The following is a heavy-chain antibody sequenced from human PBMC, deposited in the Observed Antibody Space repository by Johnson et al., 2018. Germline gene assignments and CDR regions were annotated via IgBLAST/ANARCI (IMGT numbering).Heavy chain of an antibody. J-gene: IGHJ3*02. CDR2: IKQDGSEQ. Sequence: VQLVQSWGGLVQPGGSLILSCAASGFTFNSFWMSWVRQAPGKGLEWVAIIKQDGSEQYYVDSLKGRFTISRDNAKNSLYLQMNNLRAEDTAVYYGARVCCSGGISNMFDAFDIWGQGTMVTVSS. CDR3: ARVCCSGGISNMFDAFDI. V-gene: IGHV3-7*01. CDR1: GFTFNSFW. D-gene: IGHD4-23*01.